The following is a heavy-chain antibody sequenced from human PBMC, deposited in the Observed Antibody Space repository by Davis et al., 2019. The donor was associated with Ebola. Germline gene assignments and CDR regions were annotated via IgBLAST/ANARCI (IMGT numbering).Heavy chain of an antibody. D-gene: IGHD2-21*02. CDR2: IWYDGSNK. Sequence: GESLKISCAASGFTFSSYAMHWVRQAPGKGLEWVAVIWYDGSNKYYADSVKGRFTISRDNSKNTLYLQMNSLRAEDTAVYYCAKDPGGDYEGDYWGQGTLVTVSS. CDR3: AKDPGGDYEGDY. V-gene: IGHV3-30*02. J-gene: IGHJ4*02. CDR1: GFTFSSYA.